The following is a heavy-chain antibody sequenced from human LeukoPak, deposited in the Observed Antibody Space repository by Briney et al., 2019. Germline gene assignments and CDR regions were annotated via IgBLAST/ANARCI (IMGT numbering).Heavy chain of an antibody. CDR2: ISSNGDT. V-gene: IGHV3-53*01. Sequence: GGSLRLSCTASEFTVSRNYMLWVRQAPGKGLEWVSLISSNGDTHYADSVKGRFTISRDTSKNTVSLQMNSLRVEDTAMYYCTRDQMNYWGQGTLVTVSS. D-gene: IGHD5-24*01. CDR1: EFTVSRNY. J-gene: IGHJ4*02. CDR3: TRDQMNY.